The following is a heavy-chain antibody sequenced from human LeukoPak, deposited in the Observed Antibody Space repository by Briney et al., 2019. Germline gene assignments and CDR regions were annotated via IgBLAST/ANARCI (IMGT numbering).Heavy chain of an antibody. CDR2: IIPIFGTA. J-gene: IGHJ4*02. D-gene: IGHD6-13*01. Sequence: GASVKVSCKASGGTFTSYAISWVRQAPGQGLEWMGGIIPIFGTANYAQKFQGRVTITADKSTSTAYMELSGLRSEDTAVYYCARASSSSWYLFDYWGQGTLVTVSS. V-gene: IGHV1-69*06. CDR3: ARASSSSWYLFDY. CDR1: GGTFTSYA.